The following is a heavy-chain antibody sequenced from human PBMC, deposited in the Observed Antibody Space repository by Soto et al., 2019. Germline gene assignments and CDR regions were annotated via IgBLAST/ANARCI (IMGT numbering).Heavy chain of an antibody. CDR2: IYYSGRT. D-gene: IGHD2-2*02. J-gene: IGHJ5*02. CDR3: AGDFCGSTICYIGENLFDP. Sequence: SETLSLTCTVSGGSISSYYWSWIRQPPGKGLEWIGYIYYSGRTNYNPSLKSRVTISVDTSKNQFSLKLSSVTAADTAVYYCAGDFCGSTICYIGENLFDPAGQGSLVIVPS. CDR1: GGSISSYY. V-gene: IGHV4-59*01.